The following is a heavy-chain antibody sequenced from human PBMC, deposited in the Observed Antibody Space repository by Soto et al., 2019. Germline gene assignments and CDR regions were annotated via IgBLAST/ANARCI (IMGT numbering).Heavy chain of an antibody. Sequence: GGSLRLSCAASGFTFISYWMSWVLQAPWKGLEWVANIKQDGSEKYYVDSVKGRFTISRDNAKNSLYLQMNSLRAEDTAVYYCARFYYDSSGYLPSPYYYYYGMDVWGQGTTVTVSS. CDR1: GFTFISYW. J-gene: IGHJ6*02. CDR3: ARFYYDSSGYLPSPYYYYYGMDV. D-gene: IGHD3-22*01. V-gene: IGHV3-7*04. CDR2: IKQDGSEK.